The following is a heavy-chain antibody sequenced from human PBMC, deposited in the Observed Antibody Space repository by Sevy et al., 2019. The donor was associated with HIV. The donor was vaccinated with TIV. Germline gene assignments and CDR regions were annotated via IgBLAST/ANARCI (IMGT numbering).Heavy chain of an antibody. J-gene: IGHJ3*02. CDR1: GGTFTSYG. CDR3: ARRYHDSSAVQAFDI. CDR2: YIPIFATT. D-gene: IGHD3-22*01. V-gene: IGHV1-69*13. Sequence: ASVKVSCKASGGTFTSYGISWVRQAPGQGLEWMGTYIPIFATTNYAQKFQGRVTISADESTSTTYMGRNSLRSEDTAVYFCARRYHDSSAVQAFDIWGQGTTVTVSS.